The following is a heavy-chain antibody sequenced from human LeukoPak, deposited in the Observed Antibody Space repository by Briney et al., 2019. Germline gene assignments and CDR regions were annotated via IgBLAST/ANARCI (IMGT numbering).Heavy chain of an antibody. CDR1: GGTFSSYA. CDR2: IIPIFGTA. J-gene: IGHJ3*02. CDR3: ARDYGGNLAFDI. Sequence: SVKVSCKASGGTFSSYAISWVRQAPGQGLEWMGGIIPIFGTANYAQKFQGRVTITADESMSTAYMELSSLRSEDTAVYYCARDYGGNLAFDIWGQGTMVTVSS. V-gene: IGHV1-69*13. D-gene: IGHD4-23*01.